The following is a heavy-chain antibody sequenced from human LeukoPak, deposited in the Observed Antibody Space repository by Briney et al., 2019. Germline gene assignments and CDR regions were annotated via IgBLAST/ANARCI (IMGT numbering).Heavy chain of an antibody. J-gene: IGHJ6*03. D-gene: IGHD3-10*01. CDR2: INHSGST. CDR1: GGSFSGYY. V-gene: IGHV4-34*01. CDR3: ARGRNYYGSGSYWRYYYYMDV. Sequence: SETLSLTCAVYGGSFSGYYWSWIRQPPGKGLEWIGEINHSGSTNYNPSLKSRVTISVDTSKNQFSVKLSSVTAADTAVYYCARGRNYYGSGSYWRYYYYMDVWGKGTTVTVSS.